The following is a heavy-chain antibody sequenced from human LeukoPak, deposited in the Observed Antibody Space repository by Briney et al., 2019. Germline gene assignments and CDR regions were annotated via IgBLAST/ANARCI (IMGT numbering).Heavy chain of an antibody. D-gene: IGHD1-26*01. V-gene: IGHV3-48*01. CDR3: ARETEPYFDY. J-gene: IGHJ4*02. Sequence: GGSLRLSCAASGFTFSSYSMNWVRQAPRKGLEWVSYITSISSTIYYADSVKGRFTISRDNAKNSLYLQMNSLRAEDTAVYYCARETEPYFDYWGQGTLVTVSS. CDR2: ITSISSTI. CDR1: GFTFSSYS.